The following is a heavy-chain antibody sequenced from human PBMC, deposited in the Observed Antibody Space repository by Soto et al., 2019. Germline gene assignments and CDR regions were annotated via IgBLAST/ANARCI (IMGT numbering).Heavy chain of an antibody. CDR3: ASASLRLGELSFDY. V-gene: IGHV4-30-2*01. Sequence: SETLSLTCAVSGGSISSGGYSWSWIRQPPGKGLEWIGYIYHSGSTYYNTSLESRVTISVDRSKNQFSLKLSSVTAADTVVYYCASASLRLGELSFDYWGQGTLVTVSS. CDR1: GGSISSGGYS. CDR2: IYHSGST. J-gene: IGHJ4*02. D-gene: IGHD3-16*02.